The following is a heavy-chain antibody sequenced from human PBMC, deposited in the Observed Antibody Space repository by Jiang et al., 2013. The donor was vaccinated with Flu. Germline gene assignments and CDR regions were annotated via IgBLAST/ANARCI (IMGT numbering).Heavy chain of an antibody. CDR2: INTNTGSP. CDR3: ARVIIRGVISLGNY. D-gene: IGHD3-10*01. Sequence: QSGSELKKPGASVKVSCKASGYIFTHYGMNWVRQAPGQGLEWMGWINTNTGSPTYAQGFTGRFVFSLDTSVSTAYLQINNLEAEDTAVYYCARVIIRGVISLGNYWGQGTLVTVSS. V-gene: IGHV7-4-1*02. J-gene: IGHJ4*02. CDR1: GYIFTHYG.